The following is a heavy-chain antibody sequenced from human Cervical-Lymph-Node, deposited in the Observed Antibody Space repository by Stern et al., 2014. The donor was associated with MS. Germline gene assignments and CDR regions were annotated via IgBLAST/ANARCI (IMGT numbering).Heavy chain of an antibody. D-gene: IGHD6-13*01. Sequence: QVQLQESGPGLVKPSETLSLTCTVSGYSISSGYYWGWIRQPPGKGLEWIGNIYHSGSTYYNPSLKRRVNISVDTSKNQFSLKLTSGTAADTAVYYCAREEQQLVHGNWFDPWGQGTLVTVSS. J-gene: IGHJ5*02. V-gene: IGHV4-38-2*02. CDR3: AREEQQLVHGNWFDP. CDR1: GYSISSGYY. CDR2: IYHSGST.